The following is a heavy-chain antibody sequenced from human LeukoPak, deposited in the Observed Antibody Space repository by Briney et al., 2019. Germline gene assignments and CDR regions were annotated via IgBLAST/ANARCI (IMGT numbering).Heavy chain of an antibody. CDR2: ISSNGGST. CDR1: GFTFSSYA. CDR3: ARGLNDYGGNFPVDY. V-gene: IGHV3-64*01. Sequence: PGGSLRLSCAASGFTFSSYAMHWVRQAPGKGLEYVSAISSNGGSTYYANSVKGRFTISRDSSKNTLYLQMGSLRAEDMAVYYCARGLNDYGGNFPVDYWGQGTLVTVSS. D-gene: IGHD4-23*01. J-gene: IGHJ4*02.